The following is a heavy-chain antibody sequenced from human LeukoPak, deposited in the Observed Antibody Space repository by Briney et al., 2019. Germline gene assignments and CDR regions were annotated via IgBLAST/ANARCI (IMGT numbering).Heavy chain of an antibody. CDR1: GFTFSSYW. CDR3: ARVGYYSSNAFDI. J-gene: IGHJ3*02. V-gene: IGHV3-74*01. CDR2: INSDGSST. D-gene: IGHD2-2*01. Sequence: GGSLRLSCAASGFTFSSYWVHWVRQAPGRGLVWVSRINSDGSSTTYADSVKGRFTISRDNAKNTLYLQMNSLRAEDTAVYYCARVGYYSSNAFDIWGQGTMVTVSP.